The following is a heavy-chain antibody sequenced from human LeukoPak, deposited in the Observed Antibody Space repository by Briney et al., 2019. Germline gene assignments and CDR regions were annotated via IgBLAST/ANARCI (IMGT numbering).Heavy chain of an antibody. CDR3: AREGGDFWSGYLGLDY. CDR1: GFTFSSYS. D-gene: IGHD3-3*01. V-gene: IGHV3-21*01. CDR2: ISSSSSYI. J-gene: IGHJ4*02. Sequence: GGSLRLSCAASGFTFSSYSMNWVRQAPGKGLEWVSSISSSSSYIYYADSAKGRFTISRDNAKNTLYLQMSSLRAEDTAVYYCAREGGDFWSGYLGLDYWGQGTLVTVSS.